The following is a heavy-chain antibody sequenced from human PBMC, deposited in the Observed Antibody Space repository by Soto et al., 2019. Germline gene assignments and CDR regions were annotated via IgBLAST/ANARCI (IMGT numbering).Heavy chain of an antibody. V-gene: IGHV3-11*01. CDR2: ISGGGGSTI. Sequence: QVHLVESGGGLVEPGGSLRLSCAASGFSFSDYYMTWIRQAPGKGLEWVSYISGGGGSTIYYADSVKGRFTISRDNAKNSLFLQMNSLRAEDTAVYYSARQRGYYDSSGLDYWGQGTLVTVSS. CDR1: GFSFSDYY. J-gene: IGHJ4*02. CDR3: ARQRGYYDSSGLDY. D-gene: IGHD3-22*01.